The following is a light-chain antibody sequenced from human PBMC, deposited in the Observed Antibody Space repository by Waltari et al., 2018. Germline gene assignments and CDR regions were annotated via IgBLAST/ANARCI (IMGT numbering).Light chain of an antibody. V-gene: IGKV1-5*03. CDR1: QNITIW. CDR2: KAS. J-gene: IGKJ1*01. CDR3: QQYDTYPWT. Sequence: DIQMTQSPSTLSASVGDRVTITCRASQNITIWLTWYQQKPGKAPNLLIYKASSLQSGVPSRFSGSGSGTEFALTINSLQPDDFATYYCQQYDTYPWTFGHGTKVEIK.